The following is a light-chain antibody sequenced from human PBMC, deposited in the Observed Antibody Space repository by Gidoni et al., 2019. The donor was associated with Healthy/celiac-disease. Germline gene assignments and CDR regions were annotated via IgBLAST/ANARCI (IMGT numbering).Light chain of an antibody. V-gene: IGKV4-1*01. CDR3: LQYYSTLKT. CDR2: WAS. J-gene: IGKJ1*01. Sequence: EIVMTQSPDSLAVSLGERATINCKSSQSVLYSSNNKNYLAWYQQKPGQPPKLLIYWASTRESGVPGLFSGSGSGTDFTLTISGLQAEDVAVYYCLQYYSTLKTFGQGTKVEIK. CDR1: QSVLYSSNNKNY.